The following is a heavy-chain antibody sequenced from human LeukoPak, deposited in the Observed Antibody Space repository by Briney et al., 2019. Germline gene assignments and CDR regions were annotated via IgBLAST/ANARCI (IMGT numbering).Heavy chain of an antibody. V-gene: IGHV1-8*01. CDR2: MSPTSGNT. D-gene: IGHD6-19*01. J-gene: IGHJ4*02. Sequence: ASVRVSCKASGYTFTSYDINWVRQATGQGPEWMGRMSPTSGNTGYAQKFQGRVALTMNTSIDTAYMELSGLRSEDTAVYFCARVSSSGWYNLNYWGQGTLVTV. CDR3: ARVSSSGWYNLNY. CDR1: GYTFTSYD.